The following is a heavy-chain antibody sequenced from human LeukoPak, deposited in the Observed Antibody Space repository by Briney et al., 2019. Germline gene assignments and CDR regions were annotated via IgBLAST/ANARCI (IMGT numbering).Heavy chain of an antibody. CDR3: ARGPFPNVHTAMVASRFAP. CDR2: INPDSGGT. Sequence: GASVKVSCKASGYTFTVYYIHWVRLAPGQGLEWMGWINPDSGGTNYLQKFQGRVTMTRDTSISIAYMELSRLRSDDTAVYFCARGPFPNVHTAMVASRFAPWEEATLVTVSS. J-gene: IGHJ5*02. D-gene: IGHD5-18*01. V-gene: IGHV1-2*02. CDR1: GYTFTVYY.